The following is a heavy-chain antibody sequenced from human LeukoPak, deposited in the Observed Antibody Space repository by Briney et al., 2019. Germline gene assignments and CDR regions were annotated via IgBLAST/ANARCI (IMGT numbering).Heavy chain of an antibody. Sequence: GGSLRLSCAASGFTFSSYAMNWVRQAPGKGLEWVSSISNSGNSIYYGDPVKGRFTISRDNAKNSLYLQMNSLRAEDTALYYCARADSDVGSLDYWGQGTLVTVSS. J-gene: IGHJ4*02. CDR1: GFTFSSYA. CDR2: ISNSGNSI. D-gene: IGHD2-21*02. CDR3: ARADSDVGSLDY. V-gene: IGHV3-21*01.